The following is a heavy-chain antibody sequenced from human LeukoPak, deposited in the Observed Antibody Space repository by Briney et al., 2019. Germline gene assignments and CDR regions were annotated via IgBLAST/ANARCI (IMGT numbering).Heavy chain of an antibody. V-gene: IGHV3-11*04. J-gene: IGHJ4*02. Sequence: GGSLRLSCAASGFTFSDYYMSWIRQAPGKGLEWVSYISTSGSTIYYADSAKGRFTISRDNAKNSLYLQMNSLRAEDTAVYYCARDMVSEAGTRWGDYWGQGTLVTVSS. CDR1: GFTFSDYY. CDR2: ISTSGSTI. CDR3: ARDMVSEAGTRWGDY. D-gene: IGHD6-19*01.